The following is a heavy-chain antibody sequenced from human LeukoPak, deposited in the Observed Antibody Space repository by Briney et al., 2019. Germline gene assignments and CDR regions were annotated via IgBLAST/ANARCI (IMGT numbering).Heavy chain of an antibody. D-gene: IGHD5-12*01. CDR3: ARRSGYSGYGHFDY. CDR1: GYSFTNYW. Sequence: PGEPLKISCKASGYSFTNYWIGWVRQMPGKGLEWMGIIYPGDSDTRYSPSFQGQVTISADKSISTAYLQWSSLKASDTAMYYCARRSGYSGYGHFDYWGQGILVTVSS. CDR2: IYPGDSDT. J-gene: IGHJ4*02. V-gene: IGHV5-51*01.